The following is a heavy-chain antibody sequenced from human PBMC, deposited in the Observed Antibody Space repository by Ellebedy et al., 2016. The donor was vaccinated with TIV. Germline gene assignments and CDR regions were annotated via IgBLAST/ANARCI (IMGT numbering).Heavy chain of an antibody. Sequence: MPGGSLSLSCTVSGGSISNYYWGWIRQPAGKGLEWIGRIYTTWSANYNPSLTSRITMSVDTSKNQFSLKLSSVTAADTAVYYCARHASMGGDYLNFDYWGQGTLVTVSS. V-gene: IGHV4-4*07. CDR1: GGSISNYY. CDR3: ARHASMGGDYLNFDY. D-gene: IGHD4-17*01. CDR2: IYTTWSA. J-gene: IGHJ4*02.